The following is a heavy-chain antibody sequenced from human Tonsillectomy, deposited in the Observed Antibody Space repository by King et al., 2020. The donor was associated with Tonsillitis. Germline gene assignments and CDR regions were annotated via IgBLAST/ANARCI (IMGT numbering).Heavy chain of an antibody. CDR3: ARDRRTASY. D-gene: IGHD2-21*02. CDR1: GASISHYY. J-gene: IGHJ4*02. Sequence: VQLQESGPGLVKPSETLSLTCTVSGASISHYYWSWIRQPPGKGLEWIGYIYNTGSTNYNPALESRATISLDTSNNQLSLKLTSVTAADTAVYYCARDRRTASYWGQGALVTVSP. V-gene: IGHV4-59*01. CDR2: IYNTGST.